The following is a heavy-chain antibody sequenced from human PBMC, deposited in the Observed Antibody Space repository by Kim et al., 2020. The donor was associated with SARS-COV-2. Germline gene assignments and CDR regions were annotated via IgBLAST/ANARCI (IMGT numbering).Heavy chain of an antibody. CDR2: IYPGDSDT. CDR3: ARHLRTAAPPPDAFDI. D-gene: IGHD1-1*01. V-gene: IGHV5-51*01. CDR1: GYSFTSYW. J-gene: IGHJ3*02. Sequence: GESLKISCKGSGYSFTSYWIGWVRQMPGKGLEWMGIIYPGDSDTRYSPSFQGQVTISADKSISTAYLQWSSLKASDTAMYYCARHLRTAAPPPDAFDIWGQGTMVTVSS.